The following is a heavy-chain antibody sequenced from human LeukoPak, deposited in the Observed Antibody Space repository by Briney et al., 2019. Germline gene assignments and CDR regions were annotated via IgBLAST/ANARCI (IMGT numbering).Heavy chain of an antibody. CDR3: ARDGYGSSSYFDY. CDR2: IKQDGSER. V-gene: IGHV3-7*01. CDR1: GFTFSNYW. Sequence: GGSLRLSCAASGFTFSNYWMSWVRQAPGKGLEWVANIKQDGSERYYVDSVKGRFTISRDNAKNSLYLQMNSLRAEDTAVYYCARDGYGSSSYFDYWGQGTLVTVSS. J-gene: IGHJ4*02. D-gene: IGHD6-6*01.